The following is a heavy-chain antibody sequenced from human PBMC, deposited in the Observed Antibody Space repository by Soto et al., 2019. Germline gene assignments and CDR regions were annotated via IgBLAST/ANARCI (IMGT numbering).Heavy chain of an antibody. Sequence: ASVKVSCKASGYTFTSYGISWLRQSPGQGLEWMGWISAYNGNTNYAQKLQGRVTMTTDTSTSTAYMELRSLRSDDTAVYYCARARGYCSSTSCSNWFDPWGQGTLVTVSS. V-gene: IGHV1-18*04. CDR1: GYTFTSYG. CDR2: ISAYNGNT. CDR3: ARARGYCSSTSCSNWFDP. D-gene: IGHD2-2*01. J-gene: IGHJ5*02.